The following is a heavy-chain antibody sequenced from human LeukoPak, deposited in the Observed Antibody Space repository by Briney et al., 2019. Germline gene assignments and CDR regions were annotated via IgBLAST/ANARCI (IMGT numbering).Heavy chain of an antibody. D-gene: IGHD4-23*01. Sequence: PSDTLSLTCTVSGDPISIYYWSWIRQPPGKALEWVGYIYHSVSTNYNPSLKSRVTISVDTSKSHFSLKLISVTAADTAVYYCARNLYGGNLNYFDYWGQGTLVTVSS. CDR3: ARNLYGGNLNYFDY. J-gene: IGHJ4*02. CDR2: IYHSVST. V-gene: IGHV4-59*07. CDR1: GDPISIYY.